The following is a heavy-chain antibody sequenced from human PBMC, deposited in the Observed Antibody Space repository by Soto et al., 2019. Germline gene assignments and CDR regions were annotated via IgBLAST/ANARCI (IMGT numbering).Heavy chain of an antibody. CDR1: GYAFTTYG. CDR3: ARVRYGDY. Sequence: QVHLVQSGAEVKKPGASVKVSCKGSGYAFTTYGITWVRQAPGQGLEWMGWISAHNGNTNYAQKLQGRVTVTRDTSTSTAYMELRVLRSDDTAVYYCARVRYGDYWGQGALVTVSS. CDR2: ISAHNGNT. V-gene: IGHV1-18*01. D-gene: IGHD1-1*01. J-gene: IGHJ4*02.